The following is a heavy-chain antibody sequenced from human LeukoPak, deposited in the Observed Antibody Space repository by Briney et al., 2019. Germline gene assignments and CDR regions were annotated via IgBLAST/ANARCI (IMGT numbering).Heavy chain of an antibody. CDR1: GESFSCYY. V-gene: IGHV4-34*01. J-gene: IGHJ6*03. Sequence: SETLSLTCAVYGESFSCYYWTWIRQPPGKGLEWIGEINHYGSTNYNPSLMSRVTMSVDTSKNQFSLKLSSLTAADTAVCYCARGPRQLDKKYYYYFYYMDVWGKGTTVTVSS. CDR2: INHYGST. CDR3: ARGPRQLDKKYYYYFYYMDV. D-gene: IGHD6-6*01.